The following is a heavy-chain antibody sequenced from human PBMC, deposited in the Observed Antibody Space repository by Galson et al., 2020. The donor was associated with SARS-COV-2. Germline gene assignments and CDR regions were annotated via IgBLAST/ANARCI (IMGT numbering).Heavy chain of an antibody. Sequence: GASVKVSCKASGGTFSSYAISWVRQAPGQGLEWMGRIIPILGIANYAQKFQGRVTITADKSTSTAYMELSSLRSEDTAVYYCARSAYYYDSSGNYYFDDWGQGTLVTVSS. CDR2: IIPILGIA. V-gene: IGHV1-69*04. J-gene: IGHJ4*02. CDR3: ARSAYYYDSSGNYYFDD. D-gene: IGHD3-22*01. CDR1: GGTFSSYA.